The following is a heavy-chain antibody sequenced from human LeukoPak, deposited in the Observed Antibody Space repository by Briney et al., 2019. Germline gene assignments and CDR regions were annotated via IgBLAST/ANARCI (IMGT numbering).Heavy chain of an antibody. CDR1: GFTFRTYW. J-gene: IGHJ4*02. CDR3: ARGQTLTF. Sequence: GGSLRLSCAASGFTFRTYWMSWVRQAPGKGLEWVANIKQDGNEKYYVDSVKGRFTISRDNAKNALYLQMNSLRAEDTGVYFCARGQTLTFWGQGTLVTASS. CDR2: IKQDGNEK. V-gene: IGHV3-7*01.